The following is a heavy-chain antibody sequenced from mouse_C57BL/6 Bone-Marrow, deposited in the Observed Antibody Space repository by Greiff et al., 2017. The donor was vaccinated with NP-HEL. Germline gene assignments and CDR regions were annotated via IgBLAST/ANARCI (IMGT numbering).Heavy chain of an antibody. Sequence: EVQLQESGPVLVKPGASVKMSCKASGYTFTDYYMNWVKQSHGKSLEWIGVINPYNGGTSYNQKFKGKATLTVDKSSSTAYMELNSLTSEDSAVYYCARSGLLLVGGGQGTTLTVSS. CDR3: ARSGLLLVG. J-gene: IGHJ2*01. V-gene: IGHV1-19*01. CDR1: GYTFTDYY. CDR2: INPYNGGT. D-gene: IGHD1-1*01.